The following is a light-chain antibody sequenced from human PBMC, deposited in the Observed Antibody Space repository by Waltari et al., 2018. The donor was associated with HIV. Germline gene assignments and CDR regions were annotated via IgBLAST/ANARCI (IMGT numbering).Light chain of an antibody. V-gene: IGLV3-1*01. CDR1: KLGDNY. J-gene: IGLJ1*01. CDR2: QDN. CDR3: QAWDTSTGV. Sequence: SYELIQPPSVSVSPGQTATITCPGDKLGDNYVCWYQQKPGQSPVLVVYQDNKRPSGIPERFSGSNSGNTATLTINGTQAVDEGDYYCQAWDTSTGVFGAGTKVSVL.